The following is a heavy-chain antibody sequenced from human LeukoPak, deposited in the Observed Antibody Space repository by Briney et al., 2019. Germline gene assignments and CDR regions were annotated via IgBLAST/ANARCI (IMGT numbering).Heavy chain of an antibody. CDR3: ARTWYTSSKFDP. J-gene: IGHJ5*02. CDR2: INSDGSIT. CDR1: GFTFSSYW. Sequence: PGGSLRLSCAASGFTFSSYWMHWVRQAPGKGLVWVSRINSDGSITSYADSVKGRFTISRDNAKNTLYLQMNSLRDDDTAVYYCARTWYTSSKFDPWGQGTLVTVSS. D-gene: IGHD6-13*01. V-gene: IGHV3-74*01.